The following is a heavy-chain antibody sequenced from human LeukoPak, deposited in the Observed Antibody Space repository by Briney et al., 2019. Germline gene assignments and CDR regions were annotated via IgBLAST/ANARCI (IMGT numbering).Heavy chain of an antibody. CDR2: ISAGADST. V-gene: IGHV3-23*01. D-gene: IGHD4-17*01. J-gene: IGHJ5*01. CDR1: TFTLSSYA. Sequence: PGGSLRLSCAASTFTLSSYAMSWVRQAPGKGLEWVSAISAGADSTYYADSVQGRFTISRDNSKNTLFLQMSGLRAEDTAVYFCAGGAYGDYDSWGQGTLVTVSS. CDR3: AGGAYGDYDS.